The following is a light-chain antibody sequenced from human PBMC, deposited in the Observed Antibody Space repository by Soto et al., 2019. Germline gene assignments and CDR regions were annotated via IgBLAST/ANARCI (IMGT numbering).Light chain of an antibody. CDR1: SSDVGRYNY. V-gene: IGLV2-14*01. Sequence: QSVLTQSPSASGTPGQRVTISCTGTSSDVGRYNYVSWYQQHPGKAPKLMIYEVSNRPSGVSNRFSASKSGNTASLTISGLQAEDEADYYCTSYTSSTTWVFGGGTKLTVL. CDR3: TSYTSSTTWV. CDR2: EVS. J-gene: IGLJ3*02.